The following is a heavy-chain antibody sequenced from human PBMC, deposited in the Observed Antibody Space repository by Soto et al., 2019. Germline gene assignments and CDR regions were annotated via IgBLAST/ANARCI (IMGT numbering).Heavy chain of an antibody. J-gene: IGHJ4*02. CDR1: GGSISSSNW. Sequence: PSETLSLTCAVSGGSISSSNWWSWVRQPPGKGLEWIGEIYHSGSTNYNPSLKSRVTISVDKSKNQFSLKLSSVTAADTAVYYCARGDYMVRGVIKYWGQGTLVTVSS. CDR2: IYHSGST. V-gene: IGHV4-4*02. CDR3: ARGDYMVRGVIKY. D-gene: IGHD3-10*01.